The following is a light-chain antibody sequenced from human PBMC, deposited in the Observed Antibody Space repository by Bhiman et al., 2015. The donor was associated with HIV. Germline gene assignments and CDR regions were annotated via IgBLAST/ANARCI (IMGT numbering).Light chain of an antibody. Sequence: QSALTQPASVSGSPGQSIAISCTGTSSDIGAYDYVSWYQQHPGKAPKLMIYDVSYRPSGVSNRFSGSKSGNTASLTISGLQTEDEADYYCSSYTSSNTYVFGTGTKVTVL. CDR3: SSYTSSNTYV. J-gene: IGLJ1*01. V-gene: IGLV2-14*03. CDR2: DVS. CDR1: SSDIGAYDY.